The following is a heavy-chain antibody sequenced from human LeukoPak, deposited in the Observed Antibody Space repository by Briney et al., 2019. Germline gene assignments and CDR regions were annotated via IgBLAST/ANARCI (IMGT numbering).Heavy chain of an antibody. D-gene: IGHD2-2*01. J-gene: IGHJ4*02. V-gene: IGHV4-61*02. CDR3: ARDRENIVLVPGAKRKTWYFDY. CDR1: GGLISSGSYY. CDR2: MYTSGST. Sequence: SETLSLTCTVSGGLISSGSYYWSWIRQPAGKGLEWIGRMYTSGSTNYNPSLKSRVTISVGTSKNQFSLKLSSVTAADTAVYYCARDRENIVLVPGAKRKTWYFDYWGQGTLVTVSS.